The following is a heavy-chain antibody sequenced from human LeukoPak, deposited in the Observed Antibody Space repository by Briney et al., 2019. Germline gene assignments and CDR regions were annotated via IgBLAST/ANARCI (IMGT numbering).Heavy chain of an antibody. V-gene: IGHV4-34*01. J-gene: IGHJ5*02. Sequence: SETLSLTCAVFGGSFSGYYWTWVRQARGQGLEWNGEINESGTTNYNASLNNRVTISVDTSKNQFSLRLTSLTAADTAVFYCARALMTLVRGVPRTTRFHPWGQGTLATVSS. CDR2: INESGTT. CDR1: GGSFSGYY. CDR3: ARALMTLVRGVPRTTRFHP. D-gene: IGHD3-10*01.